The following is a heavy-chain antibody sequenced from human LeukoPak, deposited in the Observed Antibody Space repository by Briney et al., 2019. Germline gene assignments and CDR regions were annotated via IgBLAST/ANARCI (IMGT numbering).Heavy chain of an antibody. CDR3: AKRVASGSLINWFDP. CDR2: ISSSGSTI. D-gene: IGHD3-10*01. V-gene: IGHV3-11*01. J-gene: IGHJ5*02. CDR1: GFTFSDYY. Sequence: GGSLRLSCAASGFTFSDYYMSWIRQAPGKGLEWVSYISSSGSTIYYADSVKGRFTISRDNAKNSLYLQMNSLRAEDTAVYYCAKRVASGSLINWFDPWGQGTLVTVSS.